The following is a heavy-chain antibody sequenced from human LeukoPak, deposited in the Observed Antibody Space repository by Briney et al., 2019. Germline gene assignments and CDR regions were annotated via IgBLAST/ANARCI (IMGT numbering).Heavy chain of an antibody. CDR3: ARDPYYGDIGGAFDI. CDR1: GFTFSSYS. D-gene: IGHD4-17*01. Sequence: GGSLRLSCAASGFTFSSYSMNWVRQAPGKGLEWVSSISSSSSYTYYADSVKGRFTISRDNAKNSLYLQMNSLRAEDTAVYYCARDPYYGDIGGAFDIWGQGTMVTVSS. V-gene: IGHV3-21*01. J-gene: IGHJ3*02. CDR2: ISSSSSYT.